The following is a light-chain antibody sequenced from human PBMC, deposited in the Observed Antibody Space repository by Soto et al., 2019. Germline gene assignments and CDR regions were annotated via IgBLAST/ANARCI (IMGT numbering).Light chain of an antibody. CDR1: QSVFNNH. Sequence: EIVMTQSPATLSVSPGERATLSCRVSQSVFNNHIGWYQQKPGQAPRRLIFGASFRATGIPDRFSGSGSGTDFTLTISSLEPEDFAVYYCQQRSNWPPGLTCGQGTRREIK. V-gene: IGKV3D-20*02. CDR2: GAS. CDR3: QQRSNWPPGLT. J-gene: IGKJ5*01.